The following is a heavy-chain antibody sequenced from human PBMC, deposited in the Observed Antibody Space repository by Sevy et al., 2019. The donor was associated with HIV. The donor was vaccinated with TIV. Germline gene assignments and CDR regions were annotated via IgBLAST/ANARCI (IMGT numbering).Heavy chain of an antibody. V-gene: IGHV1-46*01. D-gene: IGHD5-18*01. CDR1: AYTLTNNY. CDR2: INPSAGTT. CDR3: ARDAYGPWIQLWFMDIGAFDI. J-gene: IGHJ3*02. Sequence: ASVKVSCKASAYTLTNNYIHWVRQAPGQGLEWMGIINPSAGTTTYAQRFQGRVTMTSDTSTRTLYMELSGLRPEDTAVYYCARDAYGPWIQLWFMDIGAFDIWGQGTTVTVSS.